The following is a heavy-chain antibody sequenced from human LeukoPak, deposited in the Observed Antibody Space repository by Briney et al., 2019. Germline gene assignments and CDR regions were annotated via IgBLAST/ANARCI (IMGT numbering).Heavy chain of an antibody. CDR3: ARDATHFDY. CDR2: INHGGST. CDR1: GGSFSGYY. Sequence: SETLSLTCAVYGGSFSGYYWRWIRHPPGKGLEWIGEINHGGSTNYNPSLKSRVTISVDTSKNQFSLKLSSVTAADTAVYYCARDATHFDYWGQGTLVTVSS. V-gene: IGHV4-34*01. J-gene: IGHJ4*02.